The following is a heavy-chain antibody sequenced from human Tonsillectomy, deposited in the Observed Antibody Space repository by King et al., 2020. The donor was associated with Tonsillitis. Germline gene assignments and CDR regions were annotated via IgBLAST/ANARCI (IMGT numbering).Heavy chain of an antibody. CDR2: IYYSGST. V-gene: IGHV4-39*07. J-gene: IGHJ3*01. CDR3: ARHGITMIPEY. CDR1: GGSISSSSYY. D-gene: IGHD3-22*01. Sequence: QLQESGPGLVKPSETLSLTCTVSGGSISSSSYYWGWIRQPPGKGLEWIGSIYYSGSTYYNPSLKSRVTISVDTSKNQFSLKLSSVTAADTAVYYCARHGITMIPEYWGQGTMVTVSS.